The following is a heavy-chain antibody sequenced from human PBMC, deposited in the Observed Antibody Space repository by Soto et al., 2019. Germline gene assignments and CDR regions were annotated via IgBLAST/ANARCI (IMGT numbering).Heavy chain of an antibody. D-gene: IGHD4-17*01. CDR1: GFTFSSYG. J-gene: IGHJ6*02. Sequence: PGGSLRLSCAASGFTFSSYGMHWVRQAPGKGLERVAVISYDGSNKYYADSVKGRFTISRDNSKNTLYLQMNSLRAEDTAVYYCAKASGGDYVYYYYYGMDVWGQGTTVTVSS. CDR2: ISYDGSNK. V-gene: IGHV3-30*18. CDR3: AKASGGDYVYYYYYGMDV.